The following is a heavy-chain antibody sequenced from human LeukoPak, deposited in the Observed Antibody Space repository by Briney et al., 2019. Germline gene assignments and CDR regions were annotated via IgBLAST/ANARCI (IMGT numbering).Heavy chain of an antibody. CDR2: ISAYNGYT. Sequence: GASVKVSCKASGYTFTSYAMNWVRQAPGQGLEWMGWISAYNGYTDYAQKFQFRVTMTTDTSTSTAYMELRSLRSDDTAVYYCARDKAVTTEVTQHFQHWGQGTLVTVSS. CDR1: GYTFTSYA. J-gene: IGHJ1*01. CDR3: ARDKAVTTEVTQHFQH. D-gene: IGHD4-23*01. V-gene: IGHV1-18*01.